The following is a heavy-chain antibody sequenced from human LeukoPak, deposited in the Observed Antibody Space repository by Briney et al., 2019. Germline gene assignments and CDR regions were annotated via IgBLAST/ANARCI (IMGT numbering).Heavy chain of an antibody. V-gene: IGHV1-2*02. Sequence: ASVKVSCKTSGYTFTDYYMHWVRQAPGQGLEWMGWINPNSGGTNYAQKLQGRVTMTTDTSTSTAYMELRSLRSDDTAVYYCARGDWEWYFDYWGQGTLVTVSS. CDR1: GYTFTDYY. CDR2: INPNSGGT. J-gene: IGHJ4*02. D-gene: IGHD3-3*01. CDR3: ARGDWEWYFDY.